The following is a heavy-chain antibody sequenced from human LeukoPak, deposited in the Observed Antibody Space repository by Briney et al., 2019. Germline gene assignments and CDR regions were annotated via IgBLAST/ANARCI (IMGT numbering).Heavy chain of an antibody. CDR2: IYPGDSDA. D-gene: IGHD3-10*01. CDR1: GYRFTNYR. Sequence: GESLKISCKGSGYRFTNYRIGWVRQMPGKGLEWMGIIYPGDSDARYSPSFQGRATFSVGKSISTAYLQWNGLKASDTAMYFCAIPTRGPNDAFDIWGQGTLVTVSS. V-gene: IGHV5-51*01. J-gene: IGHJ3*02. CDR3: AIPTRGPNDAFDI.